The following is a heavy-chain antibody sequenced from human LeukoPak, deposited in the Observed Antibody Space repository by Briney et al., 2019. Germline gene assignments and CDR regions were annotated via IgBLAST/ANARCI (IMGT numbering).Heavy chain of an antibody. CDR1: GYTFTSYD. Sequence: ASVKVSCKASGYTFTSYDINWVRQTTGQGLEGMGWMNPNSGNTGYAQKFQGRVTMTRNTSISTAYMELSRLRSDDTAVYYCARGPSDSSGYYYEGDAFDIWGQGTVVTVSS. CDR2: MNPNSGNT. D-gene: IGHD3-22*01. V-gene: IGHV1-8*01. CDR3: ARGPSDSSGYYYEGDAFDI. J-gene: IGHJ3*02.